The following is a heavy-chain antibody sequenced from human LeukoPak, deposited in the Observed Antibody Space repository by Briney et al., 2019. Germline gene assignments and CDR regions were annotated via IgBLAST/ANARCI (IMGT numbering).Heavy chain of an antibody. CDR3: TKGRGI. CDR1: GGSISSGSYD. D-gene: IGHD3-10*01. V-gene: IGHV4-61*09. J-gene: IGHJ4*02. Sequence: PSQTLSLTCTVSGGSISSGSYDWYLIRQPPGKGLEWIGHIYTSGTSNYNPSLRSRVTISVDTSKNQFSLKLTSVTAADTAVYYCTKGRGIWGQGTLVTVSS. CDR2: IYTSGTS.